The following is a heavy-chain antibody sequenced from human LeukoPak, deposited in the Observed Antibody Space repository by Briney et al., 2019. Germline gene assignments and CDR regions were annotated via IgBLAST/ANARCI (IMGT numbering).Heavy chain of an antibody. D-gene: IGHD3-9*01. Sequence: SETLSLTCAVYGGSFSGYYWSWIRQPPGKGLEWIGEINHSGSTSYNPSLKSRVTISVDTSKNQFSLKLSSVTAADTAVYYCARVGGSLRYFDWSSNWFDPWGQGTLVTVSS. J-gene: IGHJ5*02. CDR3: ARVGGSLRYFDWSSNWFDP. V-gene: IGHV4-34*01. CDR2: INHSGST. CDR1: GGSFSGYY.